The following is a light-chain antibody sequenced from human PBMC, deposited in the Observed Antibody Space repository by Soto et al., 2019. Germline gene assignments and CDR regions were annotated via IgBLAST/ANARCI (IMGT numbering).Light chain of an antibody. Sequence: QSVLTQAPSVSGTTGQRDTITCSGSSSKIGRNSVNWYQHLPGTAPKLLTHGNNHRPSGVPDRFSGSKSGTSASLAISGLQPEDEADYCCAAWDDSLNEYVFGDGTKVTVL. CDR2: GNN. CDR3: AAWDDSLNEYV. J-gene: IGLJ1*01. V-gene: IGLV1-44*01. CDR1: SSKIGRNS.